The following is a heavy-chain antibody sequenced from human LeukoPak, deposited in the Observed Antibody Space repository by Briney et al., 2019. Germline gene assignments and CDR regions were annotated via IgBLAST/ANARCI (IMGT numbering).Heavy chain of an antibody. CDR3: ARDYLYRAQWGDIVATSYTPVGAFGFDP. J-gene: IGHJ5*02. V-gene: IGHV1-2*02. CDR1: GYTFTGYY. CDR2: INPNSGGT. D-gene: IGHD5-12*01. Sequence: ASVKVSCKASGYTFTGYYMHWVRQAPGQGLEWMGWINPNSGGTNYAQKFQGRVTMTRDTSISTAYMELSRLRSDDTAVYYCARDYLYRAQWGDIVATSYTPVGAFGFDPWGQGTLVTVSS.